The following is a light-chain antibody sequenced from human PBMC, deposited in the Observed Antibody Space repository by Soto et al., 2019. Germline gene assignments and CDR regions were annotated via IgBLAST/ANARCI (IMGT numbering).Light chain of an antibody. J-gene: IGKJ1*01. CDR2: AAS. Sequence: DIQMTQSPSSLSASVGDRVTITCRASQSISRHLNWYQQKPGRAPKLLIYAASSLGSGVPSRFSGSGSGTDFPLTINSLQPEDYATYYCQQSYGALTWTFGQGTKVDIK. CDR3: QQSYGALTWT. V-gene: IGKV1-39*01. CDR1: QSISRH.